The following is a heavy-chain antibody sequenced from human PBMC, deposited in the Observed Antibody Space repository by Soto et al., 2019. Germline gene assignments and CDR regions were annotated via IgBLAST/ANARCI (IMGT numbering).Heavy chain of an antibody. CDR3: AKDLRGVMGATL. CDR1: GFTFSSYA. V-gene: IGHV3-23*01. Sequence: EVQLLESGGGLVQPGGSPRLSCAASGFTFSSYAMSWVRQAPGKGLEWVSAISGSGGSTYYADSVKGRFTISRDNSKNTLYLQMNSLRAEDTAVYYCAKDLRGVMGATLWGQGTLVTVSS. J-gene: IGHJ4*02. D-gene: IGHD1-26*01. CDR2: ISGSGGST.